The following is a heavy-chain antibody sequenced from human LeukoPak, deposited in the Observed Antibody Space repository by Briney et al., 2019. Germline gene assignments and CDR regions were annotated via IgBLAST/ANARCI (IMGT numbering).Heavy chain of an antibody. V-gene: IGHV3-7*03. CDR1: GFTFSGHW. J-gene: IGHJ4*02. CDR3: ARDSGTLF. D-gene: IGHD1-26*01. CDR2: IRQDGSEK. Sequence: GGSLRLSCAASGFTFSGHWMSWVRQAPGKGLEWVASIRQDGSEKHYVDSVEGRFTISRDNAKNSLYLQMNSLRVEDTAVYYCARDSGTLFWGQGTLVTVSS.